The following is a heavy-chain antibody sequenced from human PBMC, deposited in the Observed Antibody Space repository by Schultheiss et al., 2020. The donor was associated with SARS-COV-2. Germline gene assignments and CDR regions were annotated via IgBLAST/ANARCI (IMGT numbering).Heavy chain of an antibody. D-gene: IGHD6-13*01. CDR1: GFTFSSYG. CDR3: ARDVWQQLVGYYYYGMDV. Sequence: GGSLRLSCAASGFTFSSYGMHWVRQAPGKGLEWVAVIWFDGSDKYYGDSVKGRFTISRDNSDNTLYLQMNSLRAEDTAVYYCARDVWQQLVGYYYYGMDVWGQGTTVTVSS. CDR2: IWFDGSDK. V-gene: IGHV3-33*01. J-gene: IGHJ6*02.